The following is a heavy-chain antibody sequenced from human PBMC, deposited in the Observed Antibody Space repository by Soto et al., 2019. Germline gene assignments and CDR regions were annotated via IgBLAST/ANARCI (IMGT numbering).Heavy chain of an antibody. D-gene: IGHD6-6*01. CDR3: VKHRPSETRSSIDS. J-gene: IGHJ4*02. CDR2: ISGSGDTS. V-gene: IGHV3-23*01. Sequence: GGSLRLSCGASGFPFSSYAMSWVRQAPGKGLEWVSVISGSGDTSVYANSVEGRFTISRDNSKNTLYLQMNSLRAEDTAVYYCVKHRPSETRSSIDSWGQGALVTVSS. CDR1: GFPFSSYA.